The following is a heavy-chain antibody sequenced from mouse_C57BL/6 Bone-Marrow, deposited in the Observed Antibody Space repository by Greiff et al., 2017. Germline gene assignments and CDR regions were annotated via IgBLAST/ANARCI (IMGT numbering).Heavy chain of an antibody. CDR2: IDPSDSYT. Sequence: VQLQQPGAELVMPGASVKLSCKASGYTFTSYWMHWVKQRPGQGLEWIGEIDPSDSYTNYNQKFKGKSTLTVDKSSSTAYMQLSSLTSEDSAVYYCARRGALYCCDYWGQGTTLTVSS. J-gene: IGHJ2*01. V-gene: IGHV1-69*01. CDR3: ARRGALYCCDY. CDR1: GYTFTSYW.